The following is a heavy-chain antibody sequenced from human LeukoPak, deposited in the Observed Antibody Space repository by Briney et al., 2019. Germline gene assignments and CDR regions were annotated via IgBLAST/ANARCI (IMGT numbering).Heavy chain of an antibody. Sequence: PSETLSLTCAVFGFPISSGFSWAWIRQSPGKGLEWIASISYSATTYYNPSLESRLFISADTSNNQFSVRLTSVTAADTAVYYCARVGAIPGIDPWGQGILVTVSS. CDR3: ARVGAIPGIDP. CDR2: ISYSATT. J-gene: IGHJ5*02. V-gene: IGHV4-38-2*01. CDR1: GFPISSGFS. D-gene: IGHD3-16*01.